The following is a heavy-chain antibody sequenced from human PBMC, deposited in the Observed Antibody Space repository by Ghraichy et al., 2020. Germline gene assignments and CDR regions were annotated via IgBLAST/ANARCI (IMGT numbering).Heavy chain of an antibody. V-gene: IGHV3-30*18. CDR3: AKDHNDYSIMSYYYYGMDI. J-gene: IGHJ6*02. D-gene: IGHD4-11*01. CDR1: GFTFNTYG. Sequence: GGSLRLSCAASGFTFNTYGMHWVRQAPDKGLQWMAVISYDGTNEYYAESVKGRFTVSRDNSKNTLYLQMNSLRPEDTGVYYCAKDHNDYSIMSYYYYGMDIWGHGTTVTVSS. CDR2: ISYDGTNE.